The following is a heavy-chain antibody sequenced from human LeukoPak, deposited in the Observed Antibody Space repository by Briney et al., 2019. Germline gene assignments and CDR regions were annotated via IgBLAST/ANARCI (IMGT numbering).Heavy chain of an antibody. V-gene: IGHV4-34*01. D-gene: IGHD3-9*01. CDR1: GGSFSGHY. J-gene: IGHJ6*03. CDR2: INHGGST. Sequence: PSETLSLTCAVSGGSFSGHYWNWIRQPPGKGLEWIGEINHGGSTNYNPSLKSRVTISVDTSQNQFSLRLSSVTAADTAVYYCARNILTGYYPYYYYYMDVWGKGTTVTVSS. CDR3: ARNILTGYYPYYYYYMDV.